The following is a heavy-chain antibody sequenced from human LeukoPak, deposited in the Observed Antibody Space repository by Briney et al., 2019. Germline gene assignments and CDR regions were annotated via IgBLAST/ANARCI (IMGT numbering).Heavy chain of an antibody. Sequence: PRGSPKDLRAASGFPFSSFAVSWVRQAPGKGLEWVSAISGSGVYTYYADSVRGRFTISRDDSKNTLYLQMNSLRAEDTAVYYCTTRLQRHLDYGDQGNQVIVSS. CDR1: GFPFSSFA. J-gene: IGHJ4*02. V-gene: IGHV3-23*01. D-gene: IGHD4-11*01. CDR2: ISGSGVYT. CDR3: TTRLQRHLDY.